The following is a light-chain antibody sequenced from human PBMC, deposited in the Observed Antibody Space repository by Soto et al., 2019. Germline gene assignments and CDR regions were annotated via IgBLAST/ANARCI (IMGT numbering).Light chain of an antibody. CDR3: EQYDSSLGLT. CDR1: QSVSSSY. Sequence: EIVLTQSPGTLSLSPGARATLSCRASQSVSSSYLAWYQQKTGQAPRLLISGASVRATGIPDTFSGSGSWTDFTLTISRLEPEGCAVYEDEQYDSSLGLTFGGGTYVEIK. V-gene: IGKV3-20*01. CDR2: GAS. J-gene: IGKJ4*01.